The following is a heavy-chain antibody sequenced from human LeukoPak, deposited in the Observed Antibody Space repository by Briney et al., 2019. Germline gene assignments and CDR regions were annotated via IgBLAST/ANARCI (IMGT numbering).Heavy chain of an antibody. CDR2: ISGSGGST. J-gene: IGHJ4*02. CDR1: GFAFSSYA. Sequence: PGGSLRLSGAASGFAFSSYAMSWVRQAPGKGLKWVSAISGSGGSTYYADSVKGRFTISRDNSKNTLYLQMNSLRAEDTAVYYCAKARLRYFDWLFNYWGQGTLVTVSS. V-gene: IGHV3-23*01. D-gene: IGHD3-9*01. CDR3: AKARLRYFDWLFNY.